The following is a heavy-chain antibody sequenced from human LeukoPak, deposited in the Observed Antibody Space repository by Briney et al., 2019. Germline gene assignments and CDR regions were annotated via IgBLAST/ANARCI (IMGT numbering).Heavy chain of an antibody. Sequence: GASVKVSCKASGYTFTSYGISWVRQAPGQGLEWMGWISAYNGNTNYAQKLQGRVTMTTDTSTSTAYMELRSLRSDDTAVYYCARGPYGSGSYYNGGWFDPWGQGTLVTVSS. CDR2: ISAYNGNT. V-gene: IGHV1-18*01. D-gene: IGHD3-10*01. CDR1: GYTFTSYG. J-gene: IGHJ5*02. CDR3: ARGPYGSGSYYNGGWFDP.